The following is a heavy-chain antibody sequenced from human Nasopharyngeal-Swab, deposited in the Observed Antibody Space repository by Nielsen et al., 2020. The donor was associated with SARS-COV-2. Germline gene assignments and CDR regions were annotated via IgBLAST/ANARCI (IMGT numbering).Heavy chain of an antibody. CDR2: TYYRSEWYN. Sequence: ETLTLTCAISGDSVSNDRVAWNRIRQSKSRGREWLGRTYYRSEWYNDYAVSVKSRITIKPDPSTNQFSLQLNSGTPEDTAVYYCARDEGAHNSWGQGTLVTVSS. V-gene: IGHV6-1*01. CDR3: ARDEGAHNS. J-gene: IGHJ4*02. D-gene: IGHD3-16*01. CDR1: GDSVSNDRVA.